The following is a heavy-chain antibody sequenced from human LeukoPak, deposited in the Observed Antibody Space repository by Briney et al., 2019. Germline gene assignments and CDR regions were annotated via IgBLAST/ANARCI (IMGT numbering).Heavy chain of an antibody. V-gene: IGHV3-48*04. J-gene: IGHJ3*02. CDR1: GFTFSSYS. Sequence: GGSLRLSCAASGFTFSSYSMNWVRQAPGKGLEWVSYISSSSSTIYYADSVKGRFTISRDNAKNSLYLQMNSLRAEDTAVYYCARDGGKRGARLDIWGQGTMVTVSS. CDR3: ARDGGKRGARLDI. D-gene: IGHD3-16*01. CDR2: ISSSSSTI.